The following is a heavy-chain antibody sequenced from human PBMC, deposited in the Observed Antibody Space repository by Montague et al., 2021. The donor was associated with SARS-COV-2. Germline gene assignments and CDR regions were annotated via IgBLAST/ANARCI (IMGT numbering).Heavy chain of an antibody. CDR1: GGSISTSAYY. CDR3: ATPEDPSGCMPGPFDF. Sequence: SETLSLTCTVSGGSISTSAYYWAWIRQPPGKGLEWIGSIYYRGSTYYNPSLKSRVFISVATSKKQFSLTLTSVTAADTAVYYCATPEDPSGCMPGPFDFWGQGTLLTVSS. CDR2: IYYRGST. D-gene: IGHD6-19*01. J-gene: IGHJ4*02. V-gene: IGHV4-39*01.